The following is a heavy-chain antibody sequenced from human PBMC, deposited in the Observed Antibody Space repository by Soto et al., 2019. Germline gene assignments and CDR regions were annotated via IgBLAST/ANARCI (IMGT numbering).Heavy chain of an antibody. Sequence: SVKVSCKASGFTFTSSAVQWVRQARGQRLEWIGWIVVGSGNTNYAQKLQERVTITRDMSTSTAYMELSSLRSEDTAVYSCAAYTYYYDSSGFMVPYYFDYWGQGTLVTVSS. J-gene: IGHJ4*02. CDR2: IVVGSGNT. D-gene: IGHD3-22*01. V-gene: IGHV1-58*01. CDR1: GFTFTSSA. CDR3: AAYTYYYDSSGFMVPYYFDY.